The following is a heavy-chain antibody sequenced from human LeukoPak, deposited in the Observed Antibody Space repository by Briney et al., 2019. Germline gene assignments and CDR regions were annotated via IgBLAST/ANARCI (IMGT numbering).Heavy chain of an antibody. J-gene: IGHJ4*02. CDR3: ARVAQWNFDY. V-gene: IGHV3-21*01. CDR2: ISSSSSYI. CDR1: GFTFSSYS. Sequence: GGSLRLSCAASGFTFSSYSMNWVRQAPGKGLEWVSSISSSSSYIHYADSVKGRFTISRDNAKNSLYLQMNSLRAEDTAVYYCARVAQWNFDYWGQGTLVTVSS. D-gene: IGHD6-19*01.